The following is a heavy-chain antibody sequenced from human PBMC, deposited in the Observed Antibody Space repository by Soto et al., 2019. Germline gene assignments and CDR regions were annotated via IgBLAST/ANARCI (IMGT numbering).Heavy chain of an antibody. Sequence: QVQLVQSGADVKKPGSSVKVSCKASGGTFSIYGINWVRQSSGQGLEWMGGIIPISGTIKFAQKFQGRLTITPDESTRTIYMELSSLTSEDTAVYYCASQERVNAFDVWRQCTMVTVSS. CDR1: GGTFSIYG. D-gene: IGHD4-4*01. CDR2: IIPISGTI. CDR3: ASQERVNAFDV. V-gene: IGHV1-69*01. J-gene: IGHJ3*01.